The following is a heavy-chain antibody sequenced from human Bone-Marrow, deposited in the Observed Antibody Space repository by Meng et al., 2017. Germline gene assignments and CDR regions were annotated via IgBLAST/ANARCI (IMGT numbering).Heavy chain of an antibody. J-gene: IGHJ6*02. CDR3: ARTPGIAVAVGMDV. D-gene: IGHD6-19*01. Sequence: QVQRVQSGAEGKKPGAAVKVACKASGGTFSSYTISWVRQAPGQGLEWMGRIIPILGIANYAQKFQGRVTITADKSTSTAYMELSSLRSEDTAVYYCARTPGIAVAVGMDVWGQGTTVPVSS. CDR2: IIPILGIA. CDR1: GGTFSSYT. V-gene: IGHV1-69*02.